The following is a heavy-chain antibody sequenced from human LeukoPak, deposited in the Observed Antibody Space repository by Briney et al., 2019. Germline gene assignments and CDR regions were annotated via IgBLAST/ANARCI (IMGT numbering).Heavy chain of an antibody. CDR1: GGSISTTTYY. J-gene: IGHJ4*02. V-gene: IGHV4-39*01. CDR3: ARQVGPRWELLTPKNWEQSDY. D-gene: IGHD1-26*01. CDR2: ICYSGST. Sequence: SETLSLTCTVSGGSISTTTYYWGWIRQPPGKGLEWIGSICYSGSTYYNPSLKSRVTISIDTSKNQFSLKLSSVTAADTAVYYCARQVGPRWELLTPKNWEQSDYWGQGTLVTVSS.